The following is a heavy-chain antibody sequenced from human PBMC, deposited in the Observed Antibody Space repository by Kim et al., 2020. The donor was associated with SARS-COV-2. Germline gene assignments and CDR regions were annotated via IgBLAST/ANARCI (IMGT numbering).Heavy chain of an antibody. V-gene: IGHV3-49*03. Sequence: GGSLRLSCTASGFTFGDYAMSWFRQAPGKGLEWVGFIRSKAYGATTEYAASVKGKVIISRDDSKSIAYLQVNSLKTEDTAVYYCSRSVGGGSGSPTRGWGQGTLVTVSS. CDR1: GFTFGDYA. CDR2: IRSKAYGATT. CDR3: SRSVGGGSGSPTRG. D-gene: IGHD3-10*01. J-gene: IGHJ4*02.